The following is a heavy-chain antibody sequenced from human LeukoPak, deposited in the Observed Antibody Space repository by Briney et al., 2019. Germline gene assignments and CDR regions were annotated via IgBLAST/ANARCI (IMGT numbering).Heavy chain of an antibody. J-gene: IGHJ4*02. D-gene: IGHD6-13*01. V-gene: IGHV3-23*01. CDR3: ARVYSSSWYYFDY. Sequence: GGSLRLSCAASGFTFSSYAMSWVRQAPGKGLEWVSAISGSGGSTYYADSVKGRFTISRDNSKNTLYLQMNSLRAEDTAVYYCARVYSSSWYYFDYWGQGTLVTVSS. CDR2: ISGSGGST. CDR1: GFTFSSYA.